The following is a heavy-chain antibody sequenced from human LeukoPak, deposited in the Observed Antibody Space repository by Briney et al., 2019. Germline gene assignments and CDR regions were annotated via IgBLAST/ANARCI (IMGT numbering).Heavy chain of an antibody. Sequence: GGSLRLSCAASGFTFSDYYMSWIRQAPGKGLEWVSYIRSSGNPIYYADSVKGRFTISRDNANNFLYLQMNSLRAEDTAVYYCATETNGRHYDYWGQGTLLTVSS. CDR1: GFTFSDYY. CDR2: IRSSGNPI. CDR3: ATETNGRHYDY. J-gene: IGHJ4*02. D-gene: IGHD1-14*01. V-gene: IGHV3-11*04.